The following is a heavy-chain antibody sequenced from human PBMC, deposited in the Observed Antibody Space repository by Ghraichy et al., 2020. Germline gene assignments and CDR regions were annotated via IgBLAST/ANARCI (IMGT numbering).Heavy chain of an antibody. CDR2: ISWDGGST. V-gene: IGHV3-43*01. CDR3: AKDTETTVTTPTFDY. CDR1: GFTFDDYT. Sequence: GGSLRLSCAASGFTFDDYTMHWVRQAPGKGLEWVSLISWDGGSTYYADSVKGRFTISRDNSKNSLYLQMNSLRTEDTALYYCAKDTETTVTTPTFDYWGQGTLVTVSS. D-gene: IGHD4-17*01. J-gene: IGHJ4*02.